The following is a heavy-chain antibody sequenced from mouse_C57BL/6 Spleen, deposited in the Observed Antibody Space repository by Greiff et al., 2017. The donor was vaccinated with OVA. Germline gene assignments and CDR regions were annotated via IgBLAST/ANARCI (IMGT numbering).Heavy chain of an antibody. CDR2: IWTGGGT. V-gene: IGHV2-9-1*01. J-gene: IGHJ4*01. CDR1: GFSLTSYA. D-gene: IGHD2-5*01. Sequence: VKLVESGPGLVAPSQSLSITCTVSGFSLTSYAISWVRQPPGKGLEWLGVIWTGGGTNYNSALKSRLSISKDNSKSQVFLKMNSLQTDDTARYYCARNLYSNYANAMDYWGQGTSVTVSS. CDR3: ARNLYSNYANAMDY.